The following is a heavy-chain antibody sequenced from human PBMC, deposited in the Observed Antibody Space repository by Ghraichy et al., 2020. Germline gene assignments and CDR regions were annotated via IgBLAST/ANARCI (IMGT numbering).Heavy chain of an antibody. D-gene: IGHD3-16*01. J-gene: IGHJ3*01. CDR1: GGSISSYY. V-gene: IGHV4-59*01. CDR2: IHFSGNT. CDR3: ARGLRLGLAGGFDF. Sequence: SETLSLTCSVSGGSISSYYWAWIRQSPGKGLEWIGYIHFSGNTDYTPSLKGRAIISRDTSKNQFSLRLNSVTSADTAIYYCARGLRLGLAGGFDFWGQGTTVTVSS.